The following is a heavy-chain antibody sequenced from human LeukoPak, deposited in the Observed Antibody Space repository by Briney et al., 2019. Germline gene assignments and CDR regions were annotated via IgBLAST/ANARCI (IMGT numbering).Heavy chain of an antibody. D-gene: IGHD4-23*01. CDR3: ASHYGGNLNLDY. CDR2: INSDGSST. Sequence: GGSLRLSCAASGFTFSSYWMHWVRQAPGKGLVWVSRINSDGSSTSYADSVKGRFTISRDNAKNTLYPQMNSLRAEDTAVYYCASHYGGNLNLDYWGQGTLVTVSS. CDR1: GFTFSSYW. V-gene: IGHV3-74*01. J-gene: IGHJ4*02.